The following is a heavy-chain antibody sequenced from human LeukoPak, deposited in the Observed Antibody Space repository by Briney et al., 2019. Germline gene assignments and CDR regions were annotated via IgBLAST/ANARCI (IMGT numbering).Heavy chain of an antibody. D-gene: IGHD3-16*01. CDR2: IYYSGTI. V-gene: IGHV4-59*01. J-gene: IGHJ4*02. CDR1: GGSISGYY. Sequence: SETLSLTCTVSGGSISGYYWSWIRQPPGKGVEWIGYIYYSGTINYNPSLKSRVTISVDTSKNQVSLKLSSVTAADTAVYYCARAPGGRYFDYWGQGTLVTVSS. CDR3: ARAPGGRYFDY.